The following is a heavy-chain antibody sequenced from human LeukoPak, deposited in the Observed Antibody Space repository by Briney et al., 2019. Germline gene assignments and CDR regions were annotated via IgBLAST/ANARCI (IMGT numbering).Heavy chain of an antibody. V-gene: IGHV3-48*03. CDR3: ARDGYYDSSGYRSDAFDI. J-gene: IGHJ3*02. D-gene: IGHD3-22*01. CDR1: GFTFSSYE. Sequence: GGSLRLSCAASGFTFSSYEMNWVRQAPGKGLEWVSYISSSGSTIYYADSVKGRFTISRDNAKNSLYLQMNSLRAEDTAVYYCARDGYYDSSGYRSDAFDIWGQGTMVTVSS. CDR2: ISSSGSTI.